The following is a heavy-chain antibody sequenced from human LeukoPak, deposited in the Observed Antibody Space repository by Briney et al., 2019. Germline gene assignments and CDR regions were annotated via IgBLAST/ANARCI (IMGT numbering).Heavy chain of an antibody. D-gene: IGHD6-13*01. CDR3: AKGYNSIWYSAAFDV. Sequence: GGSLRLSCAASGFTFSNYAMSWARQAPGQGLEWVSVISAGGGGANYADSVRGRLTISRDNSKNALHLQMNSLRAEDTAVYYCAKGYNSIWYSAAFDVWGQGTVVSVSS. CDR1: GFTFSNYA. J-gene: IGHJ3*01. V-gene: IGHV3-23*01. CDR2: ISAGGGGA.